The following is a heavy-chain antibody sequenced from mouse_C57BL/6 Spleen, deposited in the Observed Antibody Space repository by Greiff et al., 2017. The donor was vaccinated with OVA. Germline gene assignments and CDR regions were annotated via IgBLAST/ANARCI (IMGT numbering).Heavy chain of an antibody. D-gene: IGHD1-1*02. Sequence: EVKLQESGGGLVKPGGSLKLSCAASGFTFSDYGMHWVRQAPEKGLEWVAYISSGSSTIYYADTVKGRFPISRDNAKNTLFLQMTSLRSEDTAVYYCAKGTEWSHWYFDVWGTGTTVTVSS. CDR1: GFTFSDYG. J-gene: IGHJ1*03. CDR2: ISSGSSTI. CDR3: AKGTEWSHWYFDV. V-gene: IGHV5-17*01.